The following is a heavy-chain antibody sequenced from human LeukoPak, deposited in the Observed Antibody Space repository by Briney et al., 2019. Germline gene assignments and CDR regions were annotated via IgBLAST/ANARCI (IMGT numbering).Heavy chain of an antibody. Sequence: SETLSLTCTVPGGSISSFYWSWVRQTPGEGLECIGYIYSSGSTNYNPSLKSRVTMSVDTSNNQFSLKLNSATAADTAVYYCARGSKDSTWPGGYFDLWGRGTLVTVSS. CDR2: IYSSGST. D-gene: IGHD6-13*01. CDR1: GGSISSFY. V-gene: IGHV4-59*01. J-gene: IGHJ2*01. CDR3: ARGSKDSTWPGGYFDL.